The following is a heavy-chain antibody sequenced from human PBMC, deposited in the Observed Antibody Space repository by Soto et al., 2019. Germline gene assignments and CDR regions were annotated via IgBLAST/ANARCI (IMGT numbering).Heavy chain of an antibody. V-gene: IGHV3-23*01. CDR2: ISGSGGST. Sequence: EVQLLESGGGLVQPGGSLRLSCAASGFTFSSYAMSWVRQAPGKGLEWVSAISGSGGSTYYADSVKGRFTISRDNSKNTLYLQMNSLRAEDTAVYYCAKDIVVVVAARDENWFDPWGQGTQVTVSS. CDR3: AKDIVVVVAARDENWFDP. D-gene: IGHD2-15*01. J-gene: IGHJ5*02. CDR1: GFTFSSYA.